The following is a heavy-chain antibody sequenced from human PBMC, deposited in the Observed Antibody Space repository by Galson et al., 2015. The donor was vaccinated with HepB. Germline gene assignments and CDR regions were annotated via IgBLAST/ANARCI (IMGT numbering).Heavy chain of an antibody. V-gene: IGHV3-33*01. J-gene: IGHJ4*02. D-gene: IGHD6-13*01. CDR1: GLTFRRSG. CDR2: IQHVGSPI. Sequence: SLRLSCAASGLTFRRSGMHWVRQAPGKGLEWLAVIQHVGSPIRYADSVKGRFRISRDNAKNTLFLEADSLRAEDTAVYYCAREDATITVAALEYWGQGVLVTVSS. CDR3: AREDATITVAALEY.